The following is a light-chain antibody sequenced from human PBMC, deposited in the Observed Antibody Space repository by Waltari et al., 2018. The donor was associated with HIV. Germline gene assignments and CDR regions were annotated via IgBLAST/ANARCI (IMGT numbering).Light chain of an antibody. V-gene: IGLV2-14*03. CDR1: SSDVGGYNY. J-gene: IGLJ2*01. CDR3: SSYTSSSTVV. Sequence: QSALTQPASASGSPGQSITISCTGTSSDVGGYNYVSWYQQHPGKAPKLMIYDVSNRPSVVSNRFSGSKSGNTASLTISGLQAEDEADYYCSSYTSSSTVVFGGGTKLTVL. CDR2: DVS.